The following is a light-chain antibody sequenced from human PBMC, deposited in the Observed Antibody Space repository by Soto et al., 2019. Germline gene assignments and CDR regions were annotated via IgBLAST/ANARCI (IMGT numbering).Light chain of an antibody. Sequence: QSALTQPASVSGSPGQSITISCTGTSSDVGGYNYVSWYQQHPGKAPKLMIYDVSNRPSGVSNRFSGSKSGNAASLTISGLQAEDEADYYYSSHTSSSTPLHVVFGGGTKLTVL. CDR2: DVS. CDR1: SSDVGGYNY. J-gene: IGLJ2*01. V-gene: IGLV2-14*01. CDR3: SSHTSSSTPLHVV.